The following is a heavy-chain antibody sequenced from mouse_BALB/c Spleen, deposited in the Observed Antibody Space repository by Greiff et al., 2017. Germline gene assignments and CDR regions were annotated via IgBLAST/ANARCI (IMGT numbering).Heavy chain of an antibody. D-gene: IGHD1-1*01. CDR1: GYTFTSYV. V-gene: IGHV1-14*01. CDR2: INPYNDGT. Sequence: EVKLVESGPELVKPGASVKMSCKASGYTFTSYVMHWVKQKPGQGLEWIGYINPYNDGTKYNEKFKGKATLTSDKSSSTAYMELSSLTSEDSAVYYCARPYGSSYRYFDYWGQGTTLTVSS. CDR3: ARPYGSSYRYFDY. J-gene: IGHJ2*01.